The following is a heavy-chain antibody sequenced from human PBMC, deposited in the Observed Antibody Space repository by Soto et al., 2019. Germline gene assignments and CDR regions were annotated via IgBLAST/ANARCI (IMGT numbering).Heavy chain of an antibody. CDR1: VYSFTTCW. D-gene: IGHD2-15*01. CDR3: ARAMVVEATSNAFDI. CDR2: IYPGDSDT. V-gene: IGHV5-51*01. J-gene: IGHJ3*02. Sequence: GESLKIPCKGSVYSFTTCWIGWVRQMPGKGLEWMGFIYPGDSDTRYSPSFQGQVTISADKSISTAYLQWSSLKASDTAMYYCARAMVVEATSNAFDIWGQGTMVTVSS.